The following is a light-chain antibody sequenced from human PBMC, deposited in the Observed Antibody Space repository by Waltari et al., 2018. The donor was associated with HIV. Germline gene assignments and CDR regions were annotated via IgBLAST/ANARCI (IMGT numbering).Light chain of an antibody. J-gene: IGLJ2*01. CDR3: GTWDTSLNAGV. Sequence: QSVLTQPPAVSAAPGQKVTISCHGTTSNIGNNFVCWYQKLPGTAPKLLIFDNHKRPSGVSDRFSASKSATSATLDITGLHTGDEAEYYCGTWDTSLNAGVFGGGTKVSVL. V-gene: IGLV1-51*01. CDR1: TSNIGNNF. CDR2: DNH.